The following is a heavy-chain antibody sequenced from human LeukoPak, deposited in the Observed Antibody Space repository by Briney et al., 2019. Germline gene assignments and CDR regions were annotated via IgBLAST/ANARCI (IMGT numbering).Heavy chain of an antibody. CDR1: GFTFSSYA. D-gene: IGHD6-13*01. V-gene: IGHV3-23*01. J-gene: IGHJ4*02. CDR3: AREGGSSWQVGGGYFDY. CDR2: ISGSGGST. Sequence: SGGSLRLSCAASGFTFSSYAMSWVRQAPGKGLEWVSAISGSGGSTYYADSVKGRFTISRDTSKNTPYLQMNSLRAEDTAVYYCAREGGSSWQVGGGYFDYWGQGTLVTVSS.